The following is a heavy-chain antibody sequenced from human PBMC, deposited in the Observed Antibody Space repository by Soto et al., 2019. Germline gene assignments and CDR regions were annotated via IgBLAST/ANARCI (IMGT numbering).Heavy chain of an antibody. V-gene: IGHV6-1*01. Sequence: SQTLSLTCAISGDSVSSNSAAWNWIRQSPSRDLEWLGRTYYRSKWYNDYAVSVKSRITINPDTSKNQFSMQLNSVTPEDTAVYYCARADCSGGSCYSSWFDPWGQGTLVTVSS. J-gene: IGHJ5*02. CDR1: GDSVSSNSAA. CDR3: ARADCSGGSCYSSWFDP. D-gene: IGHD2-15*01. CDR2: TYYRSKWYN.